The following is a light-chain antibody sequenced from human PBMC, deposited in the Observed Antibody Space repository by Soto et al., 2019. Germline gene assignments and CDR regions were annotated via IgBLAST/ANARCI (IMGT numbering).Light chain of an antibody. V-gene: IGKV1-39*01. CDR1: QSISSY. Sequence: DIPMTQSPSSLSASVGDRVTITCRASQSISSYLNWYQQKPGKAPKPLIYAASSLHSGVPSRFSGSGSGTDFSLTISSLQPEDFATYYCQQSHSSPSFGQGTKLEIK. CDR2: AAS. J-gene: IGKJ2*03. CDR3: QQSHSSPS.